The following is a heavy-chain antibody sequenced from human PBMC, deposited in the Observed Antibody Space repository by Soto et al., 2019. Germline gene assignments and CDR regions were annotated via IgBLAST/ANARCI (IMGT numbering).Heavy chain of an antibody. CDR1: GGAIYSGNFY. CDR2: IYYSGRP. CDR3: ARLRKLIAVASIDC. Sequence: ASETLSLTCTVSGGAIYSGNFYCFCIRQPPGKGLELIGTIYYSGRPFHNPSLKSRVTISVDTSKNQFSLKLYSVTAADTAVYYCARLRKLIAVASIDCWGQGTLVTVSS. V-gene: IGHV4-39*01. D-gene: IGHD6-19*01. J-gene: IGHJ4*02.